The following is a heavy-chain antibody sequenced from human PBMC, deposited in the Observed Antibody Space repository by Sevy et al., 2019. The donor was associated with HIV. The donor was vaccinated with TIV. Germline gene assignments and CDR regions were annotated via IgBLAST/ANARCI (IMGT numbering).Heavy chain of an antibody. CDR2: ISYDGSDK. CDR3: AKDRRGWSRHYYYYGMDV. Sequence: GGSLRLSCAASGFTFRDYGMHWVRQAPGKGLEWMAGISYDGSDKYYADSVKGRFTISRDNSKNTLDLQMNSLRAEDMAVYYCAKDRRGWSRHYYYYGMDVWGQGTTVTVSS. CDR1: GFTFRDYG. D-gene: IGHD6-19*01. J-gene: IGHJ6*02. V-gene: IGHV3-30*18.